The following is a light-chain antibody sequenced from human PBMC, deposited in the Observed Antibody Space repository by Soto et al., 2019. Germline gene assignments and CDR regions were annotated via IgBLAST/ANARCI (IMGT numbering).Light chain of an antibody. V-gene: IGKV3-20*01. CDR3: QQYGSSRWT. J-gene: IGKJ1*01. Sequence: EIVLTQSPGTLSLSPGERATLSCGSSQSVSSNYLAWYQQKPGQGPRLLIYGASSRATGIPDRFSGSGSGADFTLTISRLEPEDFAMYYCQQYGSSRWTFGLGTKVDIK. CDR1: QSVSSNY. CDR2: GAS.